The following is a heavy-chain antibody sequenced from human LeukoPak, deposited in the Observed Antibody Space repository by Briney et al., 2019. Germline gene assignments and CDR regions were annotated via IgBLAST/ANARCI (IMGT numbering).Heavy chain of an antibody. CDR2: IYYSGST. CDR3: AIIVGAETDWFDP. CDR1: GGSISSSSYY. Sequence: PSETLSLTCTVSGGSISSSSYYWGWIRQPPGKGLEWIGSIYYSGSTYYNPSLKSRVTISVDTSKNQFSLKLSSVTAADTAVYYCAIIVGAETDWFDPWGQGTLVTVSS. V-gene: IGHV4-39*07. J-gene: IGHJ5*02. D-gene: IGHD1-26*01.